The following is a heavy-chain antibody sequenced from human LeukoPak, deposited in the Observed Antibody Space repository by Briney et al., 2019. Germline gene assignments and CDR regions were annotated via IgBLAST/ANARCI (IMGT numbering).Heavy chain of an antibody. CDR1: GYTLTELS. D-gene: IGHD3-22*01. V-gene: IGHV1-24*01. Sequence: ASVKVSCKVSGYTLTELSMHWVRQAPGKGLEWMGGFDPEDGETIYAQKFQGRVTMTEDTSTGTAYMELSSLRSEDTAVYYCARGVCSGYYYPPCYYYYMDVWGKGTTVTISS. CDR3: ARGVCSGYYYPPCYYYYMDV. J-gene: IGHJ6*03. CDR2: FDPEDGET.